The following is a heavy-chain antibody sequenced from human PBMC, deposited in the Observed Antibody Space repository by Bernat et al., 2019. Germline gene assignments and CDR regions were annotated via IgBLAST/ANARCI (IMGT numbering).Heavy chain of an antibody. CDR2: INSDGSST. J-gene: IGHJ4*02. V-gene: IGHV3-74*01. Sequence: DVQLVESGGGLVQPGGSLRLSCAASGFTFSSYWMHWVRQAPGKWLVWVSRINSDGSSTSYADSVKGRFTISRDNAKNTLYLQMNSLRAEDTAVYYCASTYSSGWDFDYWGQGTLITVSS. D-gene: IGHD6-19*01. CDR1: GFTFSSYW. CDR3: ASTYSSGWDFDY.